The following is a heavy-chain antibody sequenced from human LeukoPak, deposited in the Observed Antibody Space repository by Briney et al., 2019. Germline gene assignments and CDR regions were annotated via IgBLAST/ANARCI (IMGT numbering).Heavy chain of an antibody. CDR2: IYYSGST. CDR1: GGSISSYY. CDR3: ARYFDEMQWLVREDAFDI. D-gene: IGHD6-19*01. V-gene: IGHV4-59*01. J-gene: IGHJ3*02. Sequence: SETLSLTCTVSGGSISSYYWSWIRQPPGKGLEGIGYIYYSGSTNYNPSLKSRVTISVDTSKNQFSLKLSSVTAADTAVYYCARYFDEMQWLVREDAFDIWGQGTMVTVSS.